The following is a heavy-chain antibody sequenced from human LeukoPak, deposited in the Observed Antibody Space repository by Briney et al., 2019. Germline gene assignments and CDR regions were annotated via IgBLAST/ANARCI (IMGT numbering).Heavy chain of an antibody. V-gene: IGHV3-66*01. J-gene: IGHJ6*02. CDR3: ARDANYYGSGSYPYYGMDV. CDR1: GXIISSNY. D-gene: IGHD3-10*01. Sequence: GGSLRLSCAASGXIISSNYMSWVRQAPGKGQEWVSVIYSGGSTYYADSVKGRFTISRDNSKNTLYLQMNSLRAEDTAVYYCARDANYYGSGSYPYYGMDVWGQGTTVTVSS. CDR2: IYSGGST.